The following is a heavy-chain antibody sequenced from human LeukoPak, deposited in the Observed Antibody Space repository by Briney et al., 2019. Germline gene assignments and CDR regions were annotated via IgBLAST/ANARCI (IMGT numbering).Heavy chain of an antibody. CDR3: ARDQTYSGSGIYTYFDY. Sequence: KAPQTLSLTCTVSGGSISSGGYYWSWIRQPAGKGLEYFGRIYSTGSTNYNPSLRSRVTISVDTSKNHFSLKLSSVTAADTAVYYCARDQTYSGSGIYTYFDYWGQGILVTVSS. CDR1: GGSISSGGYY. CDR2: IYSTGST. D-gene: IGHD3-10*01. J-gene: IGHJ4*02. V-gene: IGHV4-61*02.